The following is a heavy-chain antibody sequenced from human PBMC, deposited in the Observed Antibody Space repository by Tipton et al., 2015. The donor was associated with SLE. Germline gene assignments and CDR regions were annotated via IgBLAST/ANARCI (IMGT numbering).Heavy chain of an antibody. Sequence: TLSLTCAVSGGSISSSNWWSWVRQPPGKGLEWIGEINHSGSTNYNPSLKSRVTISVDTSKNQFSLKLSSVTAADTAVYYCAREYASGYDSYFQHWGQGTLVTVSS. CDR2: INHSGST. D-gene: IGHD5-12*01. V-gene: IGHV4-4*02. CDR1: GGSISSSNW. J-gene: IGHJ1*01. CDR3: AREYASGYDSYFQH.